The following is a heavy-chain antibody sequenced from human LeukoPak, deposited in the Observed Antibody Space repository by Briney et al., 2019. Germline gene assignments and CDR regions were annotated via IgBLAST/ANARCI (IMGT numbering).Heavy chain of an antibody. CDR2: ISYDGSNK. CDR1: GFTFSSYG. Sequence: PGRSLRLSCAASGFTFSSYGMHWVRQAPGKGLEWVAVISYDGSNKYYADSVKGRFTISRDNSKNTLYLQMNSLRAEDTAVYHCAKEGYTSAYYFDYWGQGTLVTVSS. CDR3: AKEGYTSAYYFDY. J-gene: IGHJ4*02. D-gene: IGHD5-18*01. V-gene: IGHV3-30*18.